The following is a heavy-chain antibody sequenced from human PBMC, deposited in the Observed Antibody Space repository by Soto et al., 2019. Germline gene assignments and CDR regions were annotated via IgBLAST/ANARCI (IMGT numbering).Heavy chain of an antibody. V-gene: IGHV3-13*01. CDR1: GFTFSASD. CDR2: IGTLHDT. CDR3: ARQASYWHGGGGWLDP. D-gene: IGHD2-8*02. J-gene: IGHJ5*02. Sequence: EVQLVESGGGLVQPGGSLRLSCAASGFTFSASDMHWVRQAAGKGLEWVSAIGTLHDTYYPDSVKGRFTISRDNAKNSLYLQMNSLGAGDTAVYYCARQASYWHGGGGWLDPWGQGTLVTVSS.